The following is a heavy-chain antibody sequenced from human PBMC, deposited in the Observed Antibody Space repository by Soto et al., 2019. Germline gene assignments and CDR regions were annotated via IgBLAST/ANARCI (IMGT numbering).Heavy chain of an antibody. CDR3: ATPHPMTNYYGVDV. Sequence: ASVKVSCKASGYTFTSYAMNWVRQAPGQGLEWMGWINTNTGNPTYAQGFTGRFVFSLDTSVSTAYLQICSLKAEDTAVYYCATPHPMTNYYGVDVWGQGTTVTVSS. V-gene: IGHV7-4-1*01. J-gene: IGHJ6*02. CDR1: GYTFTSYA. CDR2: INTNTGNP.